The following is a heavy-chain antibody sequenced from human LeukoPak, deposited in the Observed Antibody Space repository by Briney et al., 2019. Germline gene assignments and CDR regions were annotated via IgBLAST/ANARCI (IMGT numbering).Heavy chain of an antibody. CDR1: GFTFSSYA. D-gene: IGHD2-15*01. J-gene: IGHJ6*02. CDR2: ISGSGGST. CDR3: AKDQVQAAAQYGMDV. Sequence: GGSLRLSCAASGFTFSSYAMSWVRKAPGKGLEWVSAISGSGGSTYYADSVKGRFTISRDNSKNTLYLQMNSLRAEDTAVYYCAKDQVQAAAQYGMDVWGQGTTVTVSS. V-gene: IGHV3-23*01.